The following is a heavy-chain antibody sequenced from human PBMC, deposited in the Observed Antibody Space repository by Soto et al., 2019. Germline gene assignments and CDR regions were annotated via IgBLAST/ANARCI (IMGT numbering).Heavy chain of an antibody. CDR1: GGSFSGYY. D-gene: IGHD6-13*01. Sequence: PSETLSLTCAVYGGSFSGYYWSWIRQPPGKGLEWIGEINHSGSTNYNPSLKSRVTISVDTSRNQFSLKLSSVTAADTAVYYCATRRYSSSWTASGGWFDPWGQGTLVTVSS. V-gene: IGHV4-34*01. CDR3: ATRRYSSSWTASGGWFDP. J-gene: IGHJ5*02. CDR2: INHSGST.